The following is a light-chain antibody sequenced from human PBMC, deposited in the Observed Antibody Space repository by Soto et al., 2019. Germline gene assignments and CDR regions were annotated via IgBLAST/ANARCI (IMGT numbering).Light chain of an antibody. CDR3: QQYDNLPWT. Sequence: DIQMTQSPSSLSASVGDRVTITCQASQDIRKYLNWYQQKPGKAPKLLIYDASNLETGVTSRFSGSGSGTDFTFTISRLQPEDIATYYCQQYDNLPWTFGQGTKVEIK. CDR2: DAS. J-gene: IGKJ1*01. CDR1: QDIRKY. V-gene: IGKV1-33*01.